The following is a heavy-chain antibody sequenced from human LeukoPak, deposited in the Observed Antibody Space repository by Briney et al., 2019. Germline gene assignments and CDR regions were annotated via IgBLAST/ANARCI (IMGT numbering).Heavy chain of an antibody. Sequence: GRSLRLSCTASGFTFGDYAMSWFREAPGKGLEWVGFIRSKAYGGTTEYAASVKGRFTISRDDSKSIAYLQMNSLKTEDTAVYYCTRGEWLGLSLGHYWGQGTLVTVSS. CDR2: IRSKAYGGTT. CDR3: TRGEWLGLSLGHY. J-gene: IGHJ4*02. V-gene: IGHV3-49*03. CDR1: GFTFGDYA. D-gene: IGHD6-19*01.